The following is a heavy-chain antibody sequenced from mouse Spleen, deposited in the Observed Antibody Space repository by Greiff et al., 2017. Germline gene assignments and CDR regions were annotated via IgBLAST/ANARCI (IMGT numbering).Heavy chain of an antibody. Sequence: QVQLQQSGPELVKPGASVKISCKASGYAFSSSWMNWVKQRPGKGLEWIGRIYPGDGDTNYNGKFKGKATLTADKSSSTAYMQLSSLTSEDSAVYFCAREGYYYGSSRYFDVWGAGTTVTVSS. V-gene: IGHV1-82*01. CDR3: AREGYYYGSSRYFDV. CDR1: GYAFSSSW. CDR2: IYPGDGDT. D-gene: IGHD1-1*01. J-gene: IGHJ1*01.